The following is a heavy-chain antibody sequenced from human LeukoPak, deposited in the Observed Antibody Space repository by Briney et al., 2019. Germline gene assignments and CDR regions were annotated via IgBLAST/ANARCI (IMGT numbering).Heavy chain of an antibody. Sequence: GGSLRLSCEASEFILSSYAMSWVRQAPGKGLEWVSPISDRGTDTYYADSVKGRFTISRDNSKSTLYLQMNTLRAEDTAVYYCAKLGWGEWSNDAFDFWGRGAMVTVSS. CDR1: EFILSSYA. V-gene: IGHV3-23*01. CDR2: ISDRGTDT. J-gene: IGHJ3*01. D-gene: IGHD3-16*01. CDR3: AKLGWGEWSNDAFDF.